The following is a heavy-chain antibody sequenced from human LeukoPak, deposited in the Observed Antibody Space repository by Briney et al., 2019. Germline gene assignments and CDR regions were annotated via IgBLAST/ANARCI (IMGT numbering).Heavy chain of an antibody. CDR1: GYTFTSYD. CDR2: MNPNSGNT. CDR3: ARGVRVVRRQPGVSRTGYYYYMDV. D-gene: IGHD3-3*01. J-gene: IGHJ6*03. V-gene: IGHV1-8*01. Sequence: CASVTVSFTASGYTFTSYDINWVRQAPGQGLEWMGWMNPNSGNTGYAQKFQGRVTITRNTSISTAYMELSSLRSEDTAVYYCARGVRVVRRQPGVSRTGYYYYMDVWGKGTTVTVSS.